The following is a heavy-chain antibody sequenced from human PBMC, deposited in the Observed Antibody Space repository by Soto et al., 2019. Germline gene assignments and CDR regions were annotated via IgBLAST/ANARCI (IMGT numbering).Heavy chain of an antibody. D-gene: IGHD6-19*01. Sequence: PSETVSLTXFVSGYSITAGGYYWSWIRHHPGKGLEWIGSFYSSGSIIYNPSLRSRVSISGDTSSNQFSMSLTSVTAADTARYYCARMYSSGSGWFHPWGQGTLVTVSS. J-gene: IGHJ5*02. V-gene: IGHV4-31*02. CDR2: FYSSGSI. CDR1: GYSITAGGYY. CDR3: ARMYSSGSGWFHP.